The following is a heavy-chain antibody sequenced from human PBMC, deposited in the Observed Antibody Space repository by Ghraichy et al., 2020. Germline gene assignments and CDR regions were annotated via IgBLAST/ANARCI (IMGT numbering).Heavy chain of an antibody. CDR3: ARDLWVTAPGI. V-gene: IGHV3-7*01. J-gene: IGHJ3*02. D-gene: IGHD2-21*02. CDR2: IKHDGSEK. Sequence: GGSLRLSCAASGFTFGRYWMTWVRQAPGRGLECVANIKHDGSEKYYVDSVKGRFTISRDNAKNSLYLQMNSLRAEDTALYYCARDLWVTAPGIWGQGTMVTVSP. CDR1: GFTFGRYW.